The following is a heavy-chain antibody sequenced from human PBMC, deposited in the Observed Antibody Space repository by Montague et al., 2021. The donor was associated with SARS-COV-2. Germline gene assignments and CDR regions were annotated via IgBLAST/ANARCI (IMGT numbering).Heavy chain of an antibody. J-gene: IGHJ6*02. CDR2: IAISGTTI. Sequence: SLRLSCAASGFTFSDYYMSWIRQAPGKGLEWLSYIAISGTTIYYADSVKARVTISRDDAENSLYLQMNSLRAEDTAVYYCARGRGSYYVPYYYYYDMDVWGQGTTVTVSS. V-gene: IGHV3-11*01. CDR1: GFTFSDYY. CDR3: ARGRGSYYVPYYYYYDMDV. D-gene: IGHD3-10*01.